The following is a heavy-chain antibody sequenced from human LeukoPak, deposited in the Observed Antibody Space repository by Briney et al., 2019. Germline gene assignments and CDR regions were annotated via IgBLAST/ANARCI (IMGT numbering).Heavy chain of an antibody. Sequence: PSETLSLTCTVSGGSISSYYWSWIRQPAGKGLEWIGRIYTSGSTNYNPSLKSQVTMSVDTSKTQFSLKLSSVTAADTAVYYCAREGSGYSYGPEFDYWGQGTLVTVSS. CDR2: IYTSGST. CDR3: AREGSGYSYGPEFDY. J-gene: IGHJ4*02. CDR1: GGSISSYY. D-gene: IGHD5-18*01. V-gene: IGHV4-4*07.